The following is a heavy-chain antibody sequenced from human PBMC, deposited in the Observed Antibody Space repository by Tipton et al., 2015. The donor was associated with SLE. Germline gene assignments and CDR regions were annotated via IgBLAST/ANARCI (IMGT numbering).Heavy chain of an antibody. CDR3: ARHLYGDYLFDY. Sequence: TLSLTCTVSGGSISSYYWSWIRQPPGKGLEWIGYIYTSGSTNYNPSLKSRVTISVDTSKNQFSLKLSSVTAADTAVYYCARHLYGDYLFDYWGQGTLVTVSS. V-gene: IGHV4-4*09. D-gene: IGHD4-17*01. J-gene: IGHJ4*02. CDR1: GGSISSYY. CDR2: IYTSGST.